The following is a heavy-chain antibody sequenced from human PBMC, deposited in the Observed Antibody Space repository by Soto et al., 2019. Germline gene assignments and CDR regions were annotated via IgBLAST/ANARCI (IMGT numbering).Heavy chain of an antibody. J-gene: IGHJ4*02. D-gene: IGHD1-1*01. Sequence: PSETLSLTCAVSGGSISSGGYSWTRIRQPPGKGLEWFGYIYHSGSTYYNPPLKSRVTISVDRSKNQLSLKLSSVTAADPAVYYCARGNVKRGLERRPGSYFDYWGQGALVTVSS. CDR2: IYHSGST. V-gene: IGHV4-30-2*01. CDR3: ARGNVKRGLERRPGSYFDY. CDR1: GGSISSGGYS.